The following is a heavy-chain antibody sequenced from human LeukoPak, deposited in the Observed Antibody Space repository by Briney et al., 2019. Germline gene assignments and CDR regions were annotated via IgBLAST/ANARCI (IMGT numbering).Heavy chain of an antibody. CDR1: GFTFSSYA. CDR3: ARGGATTLFDY. Sequence: GGSLRLSCAASGFTFSSYAMHWVRQAPGKGLEYVSAITTNGDKTYYGNSVKGRFTISRDNSKNTLYLQMGSLTIEVMAVYYCARGGATTLFDYWGQGTLVTVSS. J-gene: IGHJ4*02. CDR2: ITTNGDKT. D-gene: IGHD1-26*01. V-gene: IGHV3-64*01.